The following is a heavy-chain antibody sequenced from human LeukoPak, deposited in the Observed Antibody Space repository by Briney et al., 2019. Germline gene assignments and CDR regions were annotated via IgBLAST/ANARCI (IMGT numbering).Heavy chain of an antibody. Sequence: GGSLRLSCAASGFTFDDYGMSWVRHAPGKGLEWVSGINWNGGSTVYTDSVKGRFTISRDNAKNSLYLQMSSLRAEDTALYYCARRESTYQNYYYFYYMDVWGKGTTVTVSS. CDR3: ARRESTYQNYYYFYYMDV. CDR1: GFTFDDYG. J-gene: IGHJ6*03. V-gene: IGHV3-20*04. CDR2: INWNGGST.